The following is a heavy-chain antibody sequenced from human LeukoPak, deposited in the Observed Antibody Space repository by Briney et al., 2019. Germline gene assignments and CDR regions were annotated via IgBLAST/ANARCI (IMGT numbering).Heavy chain of an antibody. CDR2: IYHSGST. CDR3: ARLGVGATLFEF. V-gene: IGHV4-38-2*01. CDR1: SYSISSGYY. J-gene: IGHJ4*02. Sequence: SPSETLSLTCAVSSYSISSGYYWGWIRQPPGKGLEWIGNIYHSGSTSYNPPLRSRVTISVDTSRNQFSLKLSSVTAADTAVYFCARLGVGATLFEFWGQGTLVTVSS. D-gene: IGHD1-26*01.